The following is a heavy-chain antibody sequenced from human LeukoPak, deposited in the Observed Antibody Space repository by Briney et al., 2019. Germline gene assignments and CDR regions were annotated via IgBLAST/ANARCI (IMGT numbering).Heavy chain of an antibody. D-gene: IGHD6-6*01. CDR3: ARGTEEYSKSSGWFDP. CDR2: IIPLFGTP. Sequence: ASVKVSCKASGGTFSTYAINWVRQAPGQGLEWMGGIIPLFGTPNYAQKFQGRVTITADESTNTAYMELNSLRSEDTAVYYCARGTEEYSKSSGWFDPWGQGTLVIVSS. V-gene: IGHV1-69*13. J-gene: IGHJ5*02. CDR1: GGTFSTYA.